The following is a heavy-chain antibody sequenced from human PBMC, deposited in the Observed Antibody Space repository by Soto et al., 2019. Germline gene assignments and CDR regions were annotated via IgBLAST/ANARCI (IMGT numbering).Heavy chain of an antibody. J-gene: IGHJ4*02. CDR1: GYTFTGHY. V-gene: IGHV1-2*02. CDR3: GRGRSGERVVFY. Sequence: QVQLVQSGAEVKKPGASVKVSCKASGYTFTGHYIHWVRQAPGQGPEWMGEIRPVTGGAKYAQKFQGRVTMTRDTSITTVYMELTNLSHDDTAVYYCGRGRSGERVVFYWGQGTLVSVSS. D-gene: IGHD1-1*01. CDR2: IRPVTGGA.